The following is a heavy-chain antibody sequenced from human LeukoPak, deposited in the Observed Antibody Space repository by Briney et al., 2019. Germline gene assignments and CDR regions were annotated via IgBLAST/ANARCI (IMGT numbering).Heavy chain of an antibody. D-gene: IGHD5-12*01. CDR2: ISAYNGNT. Sequence: ASVEVSCKASGYTFTSYVISWVRRAPGQGLEWMGWISAYNGNTNYAQKLQGRVTMTTDTSTTTAYMELRSLRSDDTAVYYCARGRSIVATTLDYYYYMDVWGKGTTVTVSS. J-gene: IGHJ6*03. CDR3: ARGRSIVATTLDYYYYMDV. CDR1: GYTFTSYV. V-gene: IGHV1-18*01.